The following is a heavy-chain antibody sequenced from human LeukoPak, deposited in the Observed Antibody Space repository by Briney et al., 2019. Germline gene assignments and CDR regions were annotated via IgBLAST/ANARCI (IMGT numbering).Heavy chain of an antibody. D-gene: IGHD2-2*01. V-gene: IGHV3-74*01. CDR3: ARNHQADY. CDR1: GVTFTIYR. J-gene: IGHJ4*02. CDR2: TNSDGNST. Sequence: PGGSLRLSCADSGVTFTIYRMHSVRQPPGKGLVWVSRTNSDGNSTRYADPVKGRFTISRDNAKNTLYLQMNSLRAEDTAVYYCARNHQADYWGQGILVTVSS.